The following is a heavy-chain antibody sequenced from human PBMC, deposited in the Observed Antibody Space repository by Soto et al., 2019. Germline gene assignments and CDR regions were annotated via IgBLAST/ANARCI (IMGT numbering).Heavy chain of an antibody. CDR2: ICHSGST. J-gene: IGHJ3*02. CDR3: ARTGILDAFDI. V-gene: IGHV4-38-2*01. CDR1: GYSISSGYY. Sequence: PSETLSLPCAVSGYSISSGYYWGWIRQPPGKGLEWIGSICHSGSTYYNPSLKSRVTISVDTSKTQFSLKLSSVTAADTAVYYCARTGILDAFDIWGQGTMVTVSS.